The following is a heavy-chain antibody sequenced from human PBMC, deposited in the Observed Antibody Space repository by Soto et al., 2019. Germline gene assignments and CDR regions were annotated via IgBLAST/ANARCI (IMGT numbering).Heavy chain of an antibody. CDR3: ARGSSSWYRFNWFDT. CDR2: IKQDVSEK. Sequence: VGPLRHSCAASEFTFSSYWMGWVLQSPCKLLEWVANIKQDVSEKYYVDSVKGRFTISRDNAKNSLYLQMNSLRAEDTAVYYCARGSSSWYRFNWFDTWGQGTLVTVSS. D-gene: IGHD6-13*01. CDR1: EFTFSSYW. V-gene: IGHV3-7*01. J-gene: IGHJ5*02.